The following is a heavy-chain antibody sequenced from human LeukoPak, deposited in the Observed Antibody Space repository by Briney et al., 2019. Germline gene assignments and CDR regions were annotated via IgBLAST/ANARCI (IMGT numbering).Heavy chain of an antibody. Sequence: PGGSLRLSCAASGFTFSSYSMNWVRQAPGKGLEWVSSISSSSSYIYYADSVKGRFTISRDNAKNSLYLQMNSLRAEDTAVYYCAREPTGTTIRHYYYGMDVWAKGPRSPSPQ. CDR2: ISSSSSYI. J-gene: IGHJ6*04. CDR3: AREPTGTTIRHYYYGMDV. D-gene: IGHD1-1*01. CDR1: GFTFSSYS. V-gene: IGHV3-21*01.